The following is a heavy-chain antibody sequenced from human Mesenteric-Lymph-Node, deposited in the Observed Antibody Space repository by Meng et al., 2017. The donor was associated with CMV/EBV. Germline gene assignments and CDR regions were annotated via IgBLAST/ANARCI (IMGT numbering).Heavy chain of an antibody. D-gene: IGHD6-6*01. V-gene: IGHV4-39*06. Sequence: SETLSLTCSVSGVSISSRTFYWAWIRQSPGKGLDWIGSIYHSGSSNYNLSLKSRVVISADTSKNQFTLTLSSVTAADTAMYYCARGPLGSIATYWGQGALVTVSS. CDR1: GVSISSRTFY. J-gene: IGHJ4*02. CDR3: ARGPLGSIATY. CDR2: IYHSGSS.